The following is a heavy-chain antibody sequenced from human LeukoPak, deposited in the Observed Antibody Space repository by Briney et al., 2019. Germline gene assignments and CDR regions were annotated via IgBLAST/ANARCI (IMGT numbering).Heavy chain of an antibody. J-gene: IGHJ3*01. D-gene: IGHD3-10*01. CDR2: IWYDGSNK. CDR3: ARDPFAGESGTYYGAFDV. Sequence: GGSLRLSCATSGFTFRSHAMHWVRQSPGKGLEWVAQIWYDGSNKYYADSVKGRFSVSRDNAQNSLFLQINSLRDEDTALYYCARDPFAGESGTYYGAFDVWGQGTMVTVSS. V-gene: IGHV3-33*01. CDR1: GFTFRSHA.